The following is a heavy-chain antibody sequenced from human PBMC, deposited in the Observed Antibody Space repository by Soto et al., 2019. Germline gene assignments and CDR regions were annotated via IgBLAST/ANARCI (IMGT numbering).Heavy chain of an antibody. CDR3: ARDWAHYDSSGPGDY. CDR1: GYTFTNYP. D-gene: IGHD3-22*01. J-gene: IGHJ4*02. V-gene: IGHV1-3*01. CDR2: INAGNGDT. Sequence: GASVKVSCKASGYTFTNYPIHWVRQAPGQRLEWMGWINAGNGDTKYSQKFQGRVTITRDTSAITAYMELSSLRSEDTAVYYCARDWAHYDSSGPGDYWGQGTLVTVSS.